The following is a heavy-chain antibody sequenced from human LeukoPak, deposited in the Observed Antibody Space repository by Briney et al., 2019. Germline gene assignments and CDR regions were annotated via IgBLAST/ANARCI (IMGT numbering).Heavy chain of an antibody. CDR1: NGSFSGYY. Sequence: TSETLSLTCAVYNGSFSGYYWSWIRQSPGKGLEWIGEINHSGGTNYNPSLKSRVTISVDKSKNQFSLKLSSVTAADTAVYYCARFRHWGSLDYWGQGTLVTVSS. CDR2: INHSGGT. D-gene: IGHD7-27*01. V-gene: IGHV4-34*01. J-gene: IGHJ4*02. CDR3: ARFRHWGSLDY.